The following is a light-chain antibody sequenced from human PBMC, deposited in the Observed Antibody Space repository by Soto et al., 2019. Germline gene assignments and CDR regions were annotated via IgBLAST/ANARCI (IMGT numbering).Light chain of an antibody. Sequence: EIVMTQSPATLSVSPGERATLSCRASQSVSSNLAWYQQKPGQAPRLLIYGASTRATGIQARCSGSGSGTEFTLSISSLHSEDFAVYYCQQYKYWPRDTFGQGTTLQIK. CDR2: GAS. CDR1: QSVSSN. V-gene: IGKV3-15*01. CDR3: QQYKYWPRDT. J-gene: IGKJ1*01.